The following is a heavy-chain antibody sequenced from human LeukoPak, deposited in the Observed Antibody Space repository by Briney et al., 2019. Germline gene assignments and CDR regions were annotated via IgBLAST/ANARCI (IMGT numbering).Heavy chain of an antibody. V-gene: IGHV3-20*04. CDR3: ARVISSSLYYYYYYMDV. Sequence: GGTLRLSCAASGFTFDDYAMHWVRQAPGKGLEWVSGISGSGGSTYYADSVKGRFTISRDNAKNSLYLQMTSLRAEDTAVYYCARVISSSLYYYYYYMDVWGKGTTVTVSS. D-gene: IGHD6-13*01. CDR2: ISGSGGST. CDR1: GFTFDDYA. J-gene: IGHJ6*03.